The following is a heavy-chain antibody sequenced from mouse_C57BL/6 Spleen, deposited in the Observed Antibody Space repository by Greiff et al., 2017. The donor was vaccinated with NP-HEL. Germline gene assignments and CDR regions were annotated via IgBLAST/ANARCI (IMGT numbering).Heavy chain of an antibody. CDR2: ISSGGSYT. CDR1: GFTFSSYG. D-gene: IGHD3-2*02. Sequence: EVQVVESGGDLVKPGGSLKLSCAASGFTFSSYGMSWVRQTPYKRLEWVATISSGGSYTYYPDSVKGRFTISRENAKNPLYLQMSSLKSEDTAMYYCARVEGSSAWFAYWGQGTLVTVSA. J-gene: IGHJ3*01. V-gene: IGHV5-6*01. CDR3: ARVEGSSAWFAY.